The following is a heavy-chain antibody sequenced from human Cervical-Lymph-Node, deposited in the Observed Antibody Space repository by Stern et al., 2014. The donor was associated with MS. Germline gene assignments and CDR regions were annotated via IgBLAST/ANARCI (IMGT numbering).Heavy chain of an antibody. CDR2: ISSSGSTT. D-gene: IGHD6-19*01. CDR1: GFTFSDYY. Sequence: VQLVESGAGLVKPGGSLRLSCAASGFTFSDYYMSWIRQAPGQGLEWVSYISSSGSTTYYADSVKGRFTISRDHAKNSLFLQMNSLRAEDTAVYYCARDSPSWGWCFDYWGQGTLVTVSS. V-gene: IGHV3-11*01. CDR3: ARDSPSWGWCFDY. J-gene: IGHJ4*02.